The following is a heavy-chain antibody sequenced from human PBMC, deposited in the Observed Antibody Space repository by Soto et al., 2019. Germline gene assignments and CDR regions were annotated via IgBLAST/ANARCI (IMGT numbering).Heavy chain of an antibody. D-gene: IGHD3-22*01. CDR3: ARARYDSSGYNPQTDY. CDR1: GFTFSSYA. Sequence: GGSLRLSCAASGFTFSSYAMHWVRQAPGKGLEWVAVISYDGSNKYYADSVKGRFTISRDNSKNTLYLQMNSLRAEDTAVYYCARARYDSSGYNPQTDYRGQATLDPVST. CDR2: ISYDGSNK. J-gene: IGHJ4*02. V-gene: IGHV3-30-3*01.